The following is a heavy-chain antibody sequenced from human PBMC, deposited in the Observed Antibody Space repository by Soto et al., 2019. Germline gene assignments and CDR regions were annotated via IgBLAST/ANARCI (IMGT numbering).Heavy chain of an antibody. CDR1: GFSLSNARMG. Sequence: QVTLKESGPVLVKPTETLTLTCTVSGFSLSNARMGVSWIRQPPGKALEWLAHIFSNDEKSYSTSLKSRLTISKDTSKSQVVLTMTNMDPVDTATYYSARTQHISVVTAIPSDDYGMDVWGQGTTVTVSS. D-gene: IGHD2-21*02. V-gene: IGHV2-26*01. CDR2: IFSNDEK. J-gene: IGHJ6*02. CDR3: ARTQHISVVTAIPSDDYGMDV.